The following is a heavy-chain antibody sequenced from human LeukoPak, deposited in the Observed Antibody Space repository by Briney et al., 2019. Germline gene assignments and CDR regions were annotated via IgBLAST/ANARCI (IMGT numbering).Heavy chain of an antibody. CDR1: GGSISSVGYY. Sequence: SGTLSLTCTVSGGSISSVGYYWNWIRQLPGKGLEWIGYIYYSGSTYYYPSLKSRVTISVDTSKNQFSLKLSSVTAADTAVYYCARSPNSYASGSQFDYWGQGTLVTVSS. J-gene: IGHJ4*02. D-gene: IGHD3-10*01. CDR2: IYYSGST. CDR3: ARSPNSYASGSQFDY. V-gene: IGHV4-31*03.